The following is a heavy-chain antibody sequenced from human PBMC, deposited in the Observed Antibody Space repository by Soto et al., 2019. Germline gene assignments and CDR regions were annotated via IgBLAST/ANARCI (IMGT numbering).Heavy chain of an antibody. Sequence: EVQLLESGGGLVQPGGSLRLSCAASGFTFSSYAMSWIRQAPGKGLEWVSAISGSGGSTYYADSVKGRFTISRDNSKNTLYLQMNSLRAEDTAVYYCAKFVHHSVVAATPFDYWGQGTLVTVSS. CDR2: ISGSGGST. J-gene: IGHJ4*02. D-gene: IGHD2-15*01. V-gene: IGHV3-23*01. CDR1: GFTFSSYA. CDR3: AKFVHHSVVAATPFDY.